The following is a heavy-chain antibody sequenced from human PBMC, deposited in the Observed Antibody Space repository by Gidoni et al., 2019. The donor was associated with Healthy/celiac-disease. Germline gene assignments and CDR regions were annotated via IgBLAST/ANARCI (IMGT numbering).Heavy chain of an antibody. Sequence: EVQLVESGGGLVQPGGSLRLSCAASGFTFSSYDMHWVRQATGKGLEWVSAIGTAGDTYYPGSVKGRFTISRENAKNSLYLQMNSLRAGDTAVYYCARDASRYCSGGSCTNPAGMDVWGQGTTVTVSS. D-gene: IGHD2-15*01. V-gene: IGHV3-13*01. CDR3: ARDASRYCSGGSCTNPAGMDV. J-gene: IGHJ6*02. CDR1: GFTFSSYD. CDR2: IGTAGDT.